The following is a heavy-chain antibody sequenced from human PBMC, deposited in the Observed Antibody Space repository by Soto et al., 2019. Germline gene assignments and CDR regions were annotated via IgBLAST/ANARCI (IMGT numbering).Heavy chain of an antibody. CDR2: IYYSGST. CDR3: ASLFTGEYQLPQSHNWFDP. V-gene: IGHV4-39*01. D-gene: IGHD2-2*01. J-gene: IGHJ5*02. CDR1: GGSIGNRSYY. Sequence: ETRSDPCTVSGGSIGNRSYYWGGISQPPGKGLEWIGSIYYSGSTYYNPSLKSRVTISVDTSKNQFSLKLSSVTAADTAVYYCASLFTGEYQLPQSHNWFDPWGQGTLVTVSS.